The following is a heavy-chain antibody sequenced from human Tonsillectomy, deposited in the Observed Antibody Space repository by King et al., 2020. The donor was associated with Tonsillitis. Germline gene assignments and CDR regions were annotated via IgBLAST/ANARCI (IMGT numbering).Heavy chain of an antibody. V-gene: IGHV4-59*01. CDR3: ARDRLGDYYDSSGYYMAFDY. CDR1: GGSISSYY. Sequence: QLQESGPGLVKPSETLSLTCTVSGGSISSYYWSWIRQPPGKGLEWIGYIYYSGSTNYNPSLKSRVTISVDTSKNQFFLKLSSVTAADTAVYYCARDRLGDYYDSSGYYMAFDYWGQGTLVTVSS. CDR2: IYYSGST. J-gene: IGHJ4*02. D-gene: IGHD3-22*01.